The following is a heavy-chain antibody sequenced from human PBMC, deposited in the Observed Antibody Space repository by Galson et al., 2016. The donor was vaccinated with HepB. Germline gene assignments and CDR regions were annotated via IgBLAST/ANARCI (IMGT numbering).Heavy chain of an antibody. V-gene: IGHV3-33*01. CDR2: IWFDGRII. CDR1: GFTFSDYA. D-gene: IGHD2-15*01. Sequence: SLRLSCAASGFTFSDYAMHWVRQAPGKGLEWVTVIWFDGRIIYYAESVKGRFTISRDNSKGTLYLQMNSLSAEDKGGYYCAREGKGGRVDDYYYYYMDVWGKGTTVTVSS. J-gene: IGHJ6*03. CDR3: AREGKGGRVDDYYYYYMDV.